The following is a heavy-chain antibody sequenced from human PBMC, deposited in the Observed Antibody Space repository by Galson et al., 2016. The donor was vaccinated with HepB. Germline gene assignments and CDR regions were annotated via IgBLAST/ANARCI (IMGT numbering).Heavy chain of an antibody. CDR2: IYPGDSDT. D-gene: IGHD5-12*01. J-gene: IGHJ4*02. Sequence: QSGAEVKKPGESLKISCKASGYNFSTYWIGWVRQMPGKGLEWMGIIYPGDSDTRYSPSFQGQVTISADKSISTAYLQWSSLKASDSVMYYCARRLYSGYGVDYWGQGTLVTVSS. CDR1: GYNFSTYW. V-gene: IGHV5-51*01. CDR3: ARRLYSGYGVDY.